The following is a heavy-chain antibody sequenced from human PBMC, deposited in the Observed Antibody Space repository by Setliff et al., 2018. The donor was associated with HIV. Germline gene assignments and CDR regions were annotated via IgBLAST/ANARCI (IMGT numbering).Heavy chain of an antibody. CDR2: IYYSGST. Sequence: PSETLSLTCAVSGGSISSNTYYWGWIRQPPGKGLGWIGSIYYSGSTYYNPSLRSRVTISVDTSKNQFSRKLSSVTAADTAVYYCARQGAGIQVRYFDWPWDPWTLDFDIWGRGTLVTVSS. J-gene: IGHJ2*01. D-gene: IGHD3-9*01. CDR1: GGSISSNTYY. CDR3: ARQGAGIQVRYFDWPWDPWTLDFDI. V-gene: IGHV4-39*01.